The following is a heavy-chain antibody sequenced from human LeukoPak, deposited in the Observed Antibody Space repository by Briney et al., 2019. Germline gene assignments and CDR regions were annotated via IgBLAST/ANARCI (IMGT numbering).Heavy chain of an antibody. V-gene: IGHV4-59*01. CDR2: IYYNGST. D-gene: IGHD4-23*01. CDR3: AIDYGGNSYYYYYMDV. Sequence: PSETLSLICTVSGGSISSYYWSWLRQPPGKGLEWIGYIYYNGSTNYNPSLKSRVTISVDTSKNQFSLKLSSVTAADTAVYYCAIDYGGNSYYYYYMDVWGKGTTVAVSS. CDR1: GGSISSYY. J-gene: IGHJ6*03.